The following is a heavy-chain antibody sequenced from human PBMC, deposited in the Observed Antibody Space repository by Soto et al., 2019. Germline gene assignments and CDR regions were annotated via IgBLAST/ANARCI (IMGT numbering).Heavy chain of an antibody. CDR2: IYYSGST. D-gene: IGHD5-18*01. V-gene: IGHV4-30-4*01. Sequence: TRSLACSLSGGTITRGDNFWNWVRQSPGKGLEWLGYIYYSGSTYYNPFLTGRVMMTIDTSKHQFSLSLSPVPAADTAVFYCGRGQTAIDVWGQGTTVT. J-gene: IGHJ6*02. CDR3: GRGQTAIDV. CDR1: GGTITRGDNF.